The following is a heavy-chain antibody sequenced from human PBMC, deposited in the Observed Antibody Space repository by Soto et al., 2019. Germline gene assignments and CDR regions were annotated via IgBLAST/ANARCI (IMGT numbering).Heavy chain of an antibody. J-gene: IGHJ5*02. V-gene: IGHV1-18*01. Sequence: QVQLVQSGAEVKKPGASVKVSCKASGYTFTSYGINWVRQAPRQGIEWMGWISAYNGNTNYAQKLQGRVTMTTDTATRTAYMELRSLRYDDTAVYYCARDKGDGSGSYYRSWGQGTLVTVSS. CDR3: ARDKGDGSGSYYRS. CDR2: ISAYNGNT. CDR1: GYTFTSYG. D-gene: IGHD3-10*01.